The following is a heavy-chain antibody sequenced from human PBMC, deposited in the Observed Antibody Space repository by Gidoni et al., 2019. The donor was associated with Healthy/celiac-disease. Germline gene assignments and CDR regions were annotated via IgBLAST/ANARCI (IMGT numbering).Heavy chain of an antibody. J-gene: IGHJ6*02. CDR2: IYTSGST. CDR3: ARDRLWFGELSYYGMDV. D-gene: IGHD3-10*01. V-gene: IGHV4-61*02. Sequence: QVQLQESGPGLVKPSQTLSLTCTVSGGSISSGSYYWSWIRQPAGKGLEWIGRIYTSGSTNYNPSLKSRVTISVDTSKNQFSLKLSSVTAADTAVYYCARDRLWFGELSYYGMDVWGQGTTVTVSS. CDR1: GGSISSGSYY.